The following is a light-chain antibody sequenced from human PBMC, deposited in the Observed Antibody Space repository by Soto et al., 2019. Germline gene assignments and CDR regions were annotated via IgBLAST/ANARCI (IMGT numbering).Light chain of an antibody. CDR3: SSYTSSSTLGYVV. V-gene: IGLV2-14*01. CDR2: DVS. CDR1: SSDVGGYNY. J-gene: IGLJ2*01. Sequence: QPASVSGSPGQSITISCTGTSSDVGGYNYVSWYQQHPGKAPKLMIYDVSNRPSGVSNRFSGSKSGNTASLTISGLQAEDEADYYCSSYTSSSTLGYVVFGGGTQLTVL.